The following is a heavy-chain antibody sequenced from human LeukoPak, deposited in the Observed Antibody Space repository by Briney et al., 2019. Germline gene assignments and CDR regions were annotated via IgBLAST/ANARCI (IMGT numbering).Heavy chain of an antibody. Sequence: SETLSLTCTVSGGSISRYYWSWIRQPPGKGLEWIGYIYYSGSTNYNPSLKSRVTISVDMSKSQFSLKLNSVTAADTAVYYCARHAPLVRGNDYWGQGALVTVSS. CDR3: ARHAPLVRGNDY. V-gene: IGHV4-59*08. D-gene: IGHD2-2*01. CDR2: IYYSGST. J-gene: IGHJ4*02. CDR1: GGSISRYY.